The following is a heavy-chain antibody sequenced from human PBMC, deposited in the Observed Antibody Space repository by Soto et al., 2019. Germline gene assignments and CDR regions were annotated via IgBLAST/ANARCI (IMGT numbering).Heavy chain of an antibody. Sequence: PSETLSLTCTVSGDSMSGYHWNWIRQPPGKGLQWIGYFHNSGSTTYDSSLKSRVTISIDTSKRQSSLKLTSVTTADTAVYYCARDTYYSYGSGSKAPYFDYWGQGTLVTVSS. CDR1: GDSMSGYH. CDR3: ARDTYYSYGSGSKAPYFDY. D-gene: IGHD3-22*01. CDR2: FHNSGST. J-gene: IGHJ4*02. V-gene: IGHV4-59*01.